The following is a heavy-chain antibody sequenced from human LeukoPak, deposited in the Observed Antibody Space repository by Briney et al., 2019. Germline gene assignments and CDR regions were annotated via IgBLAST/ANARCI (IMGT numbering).Heavy chain of an antibody. J-gene: IGHJ4*02. CDR2: ISYDGSNK. CDR1: GFSFSSYG. D-gene: IGHD2-2*01. CDR3: ARDRSGDDIVVVPAWFDY. Sequence: GGSLRLSCAASGFSFSSYGMHWIRQSPGKGLEWVAVISYDGSNKYYADSVKGRFTISRDNSKNTLYLQMNSLRAEDTAVYYCARDRSGDDIVVVPAWFDYWGQGTLVTVSS. V-gene: IGHV3-30*19.